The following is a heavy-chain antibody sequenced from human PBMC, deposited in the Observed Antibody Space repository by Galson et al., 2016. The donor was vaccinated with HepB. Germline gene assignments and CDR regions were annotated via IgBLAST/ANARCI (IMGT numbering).Heavy chain of an antibody. J-gene: IGHJ4*02. CDR3: AIFYFGSGSYYNPDY. Sequence: QSGAEVKKPGESLRISCQGSTVNFIRYWISWVRQMPGKGLEWMGRIDPSDSYTKYSPSFQGHVTFSLDKSISTAYLQWSSLKASDTAMYYCAIFYFGSGSYYNPDYWGQGTLVTVSS. CDR2: IDPSDSYT. CDR1: TVNFIRYW. D-gene: IGHD3-10*01. V-gene: IGHV5-10-1*01.